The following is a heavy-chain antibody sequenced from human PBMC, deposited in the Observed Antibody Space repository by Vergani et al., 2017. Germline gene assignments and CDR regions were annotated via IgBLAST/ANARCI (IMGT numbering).Heavy chain of an antibody. CDR3: ASRRTLQREFDI. Sequence: EGQLVQSGAEVKKPGESLKISCKGFGYRFSSSWIGWVRQMPGKGLEWMGIIFPDDSDTRYSPSFQGQVTISADKSITTVYMQWSSLTASDTAMYYCASRRTLQREFDIWGQGTLVTVSA. J-gene: IGHJ4*02. D-gene: IGHD5-24*01. V-gene: IGHV5-51*01. CDR1: GYRFSSSW. CDR2: IFPDDSDT.